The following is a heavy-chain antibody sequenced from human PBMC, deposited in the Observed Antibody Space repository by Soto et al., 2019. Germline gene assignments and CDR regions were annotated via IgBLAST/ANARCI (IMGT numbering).Heavy chain of an antibody. Sequence: GGSLRLSCAASGFTVSTNYMSWVRQAPGKGLEWVSVISDGGSTDNAASVKGRFTISRDNYKNTLYLQMKSLRVEDTAVYYCKRNPLTPVYGMDVWSQGTTVTVAS. V-gene: IGHV3-53*01. CDR3: KRNPLTPVYGMDV. CDR2: ISDGGST. CDR1: GFTVSTNY. J-gene: IGHJ6*02.